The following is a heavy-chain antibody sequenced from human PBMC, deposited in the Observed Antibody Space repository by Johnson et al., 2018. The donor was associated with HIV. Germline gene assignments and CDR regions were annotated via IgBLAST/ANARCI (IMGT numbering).Heavy chain of an antibody. CDR2: IYSGGST. CDR1: GFTVSSNY. D-gene: IGHD6-19*01. Sequence: MLLVESGGGLVQPVGSLRLSCAASGFTVSSNYMSWVRQAPGKGLEWVSVIYSGGSTYYADSVKGRFTISRANSKNTLYLQMNSLRAEDTAVYDCPSERGDSSMTAFDIWCQGTMVTVSS. V-gene: IGHV3-53*01. CDR3: PSERGDSSMTAFDI. J-gene: IGHJ3*02.